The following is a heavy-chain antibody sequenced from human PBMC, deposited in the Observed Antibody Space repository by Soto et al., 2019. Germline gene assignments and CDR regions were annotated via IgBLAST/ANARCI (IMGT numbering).Heavy chain of an antibody. J-gene: IGHJ4*02. D-gene: IGHD6-6*01. V-gene: IGHV1-3*01. Sequence: VSCKASGYTFTSYAMHWVRQAPGQRLEWMGWINAGNGNTKYSQKFQGRVTITRDTSASTAYMELSSLRSEDTAVYYCARGHSSSFWGGSVDYWGQGTLVTVSS. CDR2: INAGNGNT. CDR3: ARGHSSSFWGGSVDY. CDR1: GYTFTSYA.